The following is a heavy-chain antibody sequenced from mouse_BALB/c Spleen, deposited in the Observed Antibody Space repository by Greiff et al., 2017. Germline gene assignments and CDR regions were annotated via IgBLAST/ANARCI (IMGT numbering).Heavy chain of an antibody. Sequence: QVQLQPGAELVKPGASVKMSCKASGYTFTSYWINWVKQRPGQGLEWIGDIYPGRGITNYNEKFKSKATLTLDTSSSTAYMQLSSLTSEDSAVYYCSTGYVEWYFDVWGAGTTVTVSS. CDR1: GYTFTSYW. J-gene: IGHJ1*01. D-gene: IGHD1-2*01. CDR2: IYPGRGIT. CDR3: STGYVEWYFDV. V-gene: IGHV1-55*01.